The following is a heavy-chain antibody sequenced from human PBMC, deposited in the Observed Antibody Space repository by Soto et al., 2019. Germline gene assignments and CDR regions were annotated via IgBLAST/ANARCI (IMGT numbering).Heavy chain of an antibody. D-gene: IGHD6-25*01. Sequence: SVKVSCKASGGTFSSYAISWVRQAPGQGLEWMGGIIPIFGTANYAQKFQGRVTITADESTSTAYMELSSLRCEDTAVYYCARDRGSGYAYYYYGMDVWGQGTTVTVSS. CDR3: ARDRGSGYAYYYYGMDV. CDR2: IIPIFGTA. V-gene: IGHV1-69*13. J-gene: IGHJ6*02. CDR1: GGTFSSYA.